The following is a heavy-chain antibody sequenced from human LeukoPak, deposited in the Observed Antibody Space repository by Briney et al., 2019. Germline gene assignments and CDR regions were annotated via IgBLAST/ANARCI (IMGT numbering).Heavy chain of an antibody. CDR3: YVHHYYYYMDV. V-gene: IGHV3-23*01. Sequence: GGSLRLSCAASGFTFSSYAMSWVRQAPGKGLEWVSAISGSGGSTYYADSVKGRFTISRDNAKNTLYLQVNSLRAEDTAVYYCYVHHYYYYMDVWGKGTTVTVSS. CDR1: GFTFSSYA. J-gene: IGHJ6*03. D-gene: IGHD3-16*01. CDR2: ISGSGGST.